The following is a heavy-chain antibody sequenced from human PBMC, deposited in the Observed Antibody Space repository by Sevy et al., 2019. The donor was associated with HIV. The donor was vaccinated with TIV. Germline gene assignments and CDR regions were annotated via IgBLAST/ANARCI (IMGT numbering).Heavy chain of an antibody. J-gene: IGHJ3*01. CDR3: AWWGRESMDRFEV. V-gene: IGHV1-8*01. CDR2: PRPNRGEP. D-gene: IGHD2-8*02. Sequence: ASVKVSCRATEYPFTTYSIDWFRQVAGRGLEWLGWPRPNRGEPAYAPSFQGRLTFTRDTSISTAYMAQSSVTSADTGVDYCAWWGRESMDRFEVWGRGTMVTVSS. CDR1: EYPFTTYS.